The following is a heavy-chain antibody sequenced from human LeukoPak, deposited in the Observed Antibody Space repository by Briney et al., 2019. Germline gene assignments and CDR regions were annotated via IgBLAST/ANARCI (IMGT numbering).Heavy chain of an antibody. J-gene: IGHJ3*02. CDR1: GGSISTSDPY. V-gene: IGHV4-39*07. Sequence: PSETLSLTCSVSGGSISTSDPYWGWMRQPPGKALEWIGTIYYFGSTYYNPSLKSRVTLSIDTSKNQFSLKLRSVTAADTALYYCARRHYYGSGRENAFDIWGQGTMVTVSS. D-gene: IGHD3-10*01. CDR2: IYYFGST. CDR3: ARRHYYGSGRENAFDI.